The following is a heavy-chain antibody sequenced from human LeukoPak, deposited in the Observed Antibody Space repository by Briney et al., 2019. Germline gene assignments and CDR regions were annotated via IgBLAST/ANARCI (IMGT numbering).Heavy chain of an antibody. D-gene: IGHD2-2*01. V-gene: IGHV4-39*01. CDR1: GGSISSSSYY. CDR2: IYYSGST. Sequence: SETLSLTCTVSGGSISSSSYYWGWIRQPPGKGLGRSGSIYYSGSTYYNPSLKSRVTISVDTSKNQFSLKLGSVTDADTAVYYCARPQGYQLLDFEYWGQGTLVTVSS. CDR3: ARPQGYQLLDFEY. J-gene: IGHJ4*02.